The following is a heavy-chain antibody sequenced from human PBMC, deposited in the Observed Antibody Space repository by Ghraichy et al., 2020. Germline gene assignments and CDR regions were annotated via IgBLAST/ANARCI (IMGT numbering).Heavy chain of an antibody. CDR1: GGSISNSNW. D-gene: IGHD3-10*01. CDR3: ARDMRYYGSGTYLIHGMDV. J-gene: IGHJ6*02. Sequence: SETLSLTCTVSGGSISNSNWWSWVRQPPGKGLEWIGDIYHTGSTDFNPSLKSRVTISVDKSKNHFSLKVTSVTAADTAVYYCARDMRYYGSGTYLIHGMDVWGQGTTVTVSS. CDR2: IYHTGST. V-gene: IGHV4-4*02.